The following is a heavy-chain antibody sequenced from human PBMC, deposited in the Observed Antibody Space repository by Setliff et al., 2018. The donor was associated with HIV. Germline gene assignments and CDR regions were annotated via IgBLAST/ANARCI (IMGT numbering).Heavy chain of an antibody. Sequence: SETLSLTCAVYGGSFSDYYWSWIRQPPGKGLEWIGEINHSGSTNYNPSLKSRVAMSVDTSENQFSLTLRSVTAADTAVYYCASPRSLLVWYDASGYRSYYHYMDVWGKGTTVTVSS. CDR1: GGSFSDYY. D-gene: IGHD3-22*01. V-gene: IGHV4-34*01. CDR3: ASPRSLLVWYDASGYRSYYHYMDV. CDR2: INHSGST. J-gene: IGHJ6*03.